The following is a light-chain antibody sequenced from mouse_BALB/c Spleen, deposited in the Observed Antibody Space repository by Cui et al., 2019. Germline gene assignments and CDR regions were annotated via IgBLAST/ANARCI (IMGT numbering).Light chain of an antibody. J-gene: IGKJ1*01. CDR3: HQWSSYPWT. CDR2: STS. V-gene: IGKV4-80*01. CDR1: SSVSY. Sequence: QIVLTQSPATMSASLGEEITLTCSASSSVSYMHWYQQKSCPSPKLLIYSTSNLASAIPSRFSGSRSGTFYSPTISSVEAEDAADYYCHQWSSYPWTFGGGTKLKIK.